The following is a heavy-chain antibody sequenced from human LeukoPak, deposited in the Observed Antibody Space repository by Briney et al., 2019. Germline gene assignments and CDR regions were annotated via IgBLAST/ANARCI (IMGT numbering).Heavy chain of an antibody. CDR2: INHSGST. Sequence: SETLSLTCTVSGGSISSSSYYWSWIRQPPGKGPEWIGEINHSGSTNYNPSLKSRVTISVDTSKNQFSLKLSSVTAADTAVYYCARDKGYVDYWGQGTLVTVSS. CDR3: ARDKGYVDY. CDR1: GGSISSSSYY. V-gene: IGHV4-39*07. J-gene: IGHJ4*02.